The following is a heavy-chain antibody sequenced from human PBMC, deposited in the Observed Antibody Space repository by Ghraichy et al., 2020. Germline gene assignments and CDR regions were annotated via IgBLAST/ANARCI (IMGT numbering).Heavy chain of an antibody. V-gene: IGHV4-30-4*01. D-gene: IGHD3-22*01. CDR3: ARGYYDSSGYSLDERFDL. CDR1: GGSISSGDYY. J-gene: IGHJ2*01. Sequence: SQTLSLTCTVSGGSISSGDYYWSWIRQPPGKGLEWIGYIYYSGSTYYNPSLKSRVTISVDTSKNQFSLKLSSVTAADTAVYYCARGYYDSSGYSLDERFDLWGRGTLVTVSS. CDR2: IYYSGST.